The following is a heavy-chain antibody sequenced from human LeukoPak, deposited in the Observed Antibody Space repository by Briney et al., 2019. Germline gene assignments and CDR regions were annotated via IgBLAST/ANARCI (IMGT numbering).Heavy chain of an antibody. CDR2: ILSDGSKE. CDR1: GFTFSSYG. J-gene: IGHJ4*02. CDR3: VRVESGWSVVY. Sequence: SGGSLRLSCAASGFTFSSYGMHWVRQAPGKGLEWVAVILSDGSKEFYTDSVKGRFTISRDNSKNTLYLQMNSLRAEDTAVYYCVRVESGWSVVYWGQGTLVTVSS. D-gene: IGHD6-19*01. V-gene: IGHV3-33*01.